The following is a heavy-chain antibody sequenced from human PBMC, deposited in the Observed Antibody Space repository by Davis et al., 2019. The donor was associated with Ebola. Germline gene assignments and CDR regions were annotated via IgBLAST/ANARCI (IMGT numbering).Heavy chain of an antibody. CDR2: TSYDGSNK. CDR3: AKDRRNSWAIDY. Sequence: GGSLRLSCTASGFTFSTYSIHWIRQAPGKGLEWVAITSYDGSNKYHADSVKGRCSISRDNSKNTLYLQINSLRAEDTAVYYCAKDRRNSWAIDYWGQGTLVPVSS. J-gene: IGHJ4*02. D-gene: IGHD2-2*01. V-gene: IGHV3-30*04. CDR1: GFTFSTYS.